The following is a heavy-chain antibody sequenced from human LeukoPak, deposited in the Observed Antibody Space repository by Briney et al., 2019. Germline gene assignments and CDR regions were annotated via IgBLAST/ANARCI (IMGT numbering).Heavy chain of an antibody. CDR3: ARDRTYDSSGYYDY. V-gene: IGHV4-4*07. Sequence: PTETLSLTCTVSGGSISSYYWSWIRQPAGKGLEWIGRIYTSGSTNYNPSLKSQVTMSVDTSKNQFSLKLSSVTAADTAVYYCARDRTYDSSGYYDYWGQGTLVTVSS. CDR2: IYTSGST. D-gene: IGHD3-22*01. J-gene: IGHJ4*02. CDR1: GGSISSYY.